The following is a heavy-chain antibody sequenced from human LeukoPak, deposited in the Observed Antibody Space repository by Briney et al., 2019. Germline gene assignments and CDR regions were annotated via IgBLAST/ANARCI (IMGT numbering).Heavy chain of an antibody. Sequence: PGGSLRLSCAASGVTFSSYAMSWVRQAPGKGLKWVPTINDNGAGTYYADSVKGRFTISRENAKNSLYLQMNSLRAGDTAVYYCARGTHIEPGIDYWGQGTLVPVSS. J-gene: IGHJ4*02. V-gene: IGHV3-23*01. D-gene: IGHD5-12*01. CDR1: GVTFSSYA. CDR3: ARGTHIEPGIDY. CDR2: INDNGAGT.